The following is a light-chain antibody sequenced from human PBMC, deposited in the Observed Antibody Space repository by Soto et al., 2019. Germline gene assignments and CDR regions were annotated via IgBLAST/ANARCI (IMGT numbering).Light chain of an antibody. CDR2: GAY. CDR1: QSVSSSY. V-gene: IGKV3-20*01. J-gene: IGKJ5*01. CDR3: QQYGTSVPIT. Sequence: EIVLTQSPGTLSLSPGERASLSCRASQSVSSSYLAWYQQKPGQATRLLIYGAYSRATGFPDRFSGSGSGTDFTLTISRLEPEDFAVYYCQQYGTSVPITFGQGTRLEI.